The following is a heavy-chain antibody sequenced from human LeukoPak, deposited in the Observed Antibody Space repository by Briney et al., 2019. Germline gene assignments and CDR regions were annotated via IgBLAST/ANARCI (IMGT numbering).Heavy chain of an antibody. J-gene: IGHJ4*02. CDR3: ARVDYGPDY. Sequence: GGSLRLSCEASEFTVISAYMSWVRQAPGKGLEWVSYISSSGSTIYYADSVKGRFTISRDNAKNSLYLQMNSLRAEDTAVYYCARVDYGPDYWGQGTLVTVSS. D-gene: IGHD4-17*01. V-gene: IGHV3-11*04. CDR2: ISSSGSTI. CDR1: EFTVISAY.